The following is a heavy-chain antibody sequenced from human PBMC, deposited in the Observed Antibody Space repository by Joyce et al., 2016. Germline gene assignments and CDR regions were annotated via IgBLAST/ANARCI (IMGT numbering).Heavy chain of an antibody. CDR1: GGSFSGYF. CDR2: INNSGST. J-gene: IGHJ5*02. D-gene: IGHD3-10*01. V-gene: IGHV4-34*02. Sequence: QVQLQQWGAGLLKPSETLSLTCGVYGGSFSGYFWSWIRQPPGKGLEWIGDINNSGSTNYNPSLKSRITISVDMSKNQFSLNLSSVTAADMGIFYCARRVLRGGHLWFDPWGQGTLVTVSS. CDR3: ARRVLRGGHLWFDP.